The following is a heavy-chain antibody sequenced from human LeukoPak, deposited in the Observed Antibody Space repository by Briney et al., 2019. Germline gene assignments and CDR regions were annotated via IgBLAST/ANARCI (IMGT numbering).Heavy chain of an antibody. CDR2: INPNSGGT. CDR1: GHTFTAYY. Sequence: ASVKVSCKASGHTFTAYYMFWVRQAPGQGLEWMGWINPNSGGTNYAQKLQGRVTMTTDTSTNTAYMELRSLRSDDTAVYYCARVSSGWYAFFDYWGQGTLVTVSS. D-gene: IGHD6-19*01. J-gene: IGHJ4*02. CDR3: ARVSSGWYAFFDY. V-gene: IGHV1-2*02.